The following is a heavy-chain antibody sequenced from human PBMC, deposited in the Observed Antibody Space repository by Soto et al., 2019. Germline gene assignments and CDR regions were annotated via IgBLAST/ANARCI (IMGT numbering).Heavy chain of an antibody. V-gene: IGHV1-69*13. Sequence: ASVKVSCKASGGTFSSYAISWVRQAPGQGLEWMGGIIPIFGTANYAQKFQGRVTITADESTSTAYMELSSLRSEDTAVHYCARDHGGYSGYDYVLFDSWGQGTLVTVSS. CDR2: IIPIFGTA. J-gene: IGHJ4*02. D-gene: IGHD5-12*01. CDR1: GGTFSSYA. CDR3: ARDHGGYSGYDYVLFDS.